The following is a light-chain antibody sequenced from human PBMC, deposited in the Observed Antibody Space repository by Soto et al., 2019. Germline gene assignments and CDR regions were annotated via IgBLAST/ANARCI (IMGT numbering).Light chain of an antibody. Sequence: DIQITQSPSTLSASVGDRVTITWRASQSIISWLAWYQQKPGKAPKLLIYNASNSQTGVPSRLSGSGYGTEFTLTISSLQPDDFATYYCQQYNSHWTFGQGTKVDI. CDR1: QSIISW. CDR2: NAS. V-gene: IGKV1-5*01. J-gene: IGKJ1*01. CDR3: QQYNSHWT.